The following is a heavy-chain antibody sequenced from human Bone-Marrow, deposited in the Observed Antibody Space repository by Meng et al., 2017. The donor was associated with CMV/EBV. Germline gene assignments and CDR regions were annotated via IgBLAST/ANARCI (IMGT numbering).Heavy chain of an antibody. CDR2: IIPILGIA. V-gene: IGHV1-69*10. CDR1: GGTFSSYA. Sequence: SVKVSCKASGGTFSSYAISWVRQAPGQGLEWMGGIIPILGIANYAQKFQGRVTITADKATSTAYMELSSLRSEDTAVYYCARIGTYCSSTSCYTFDIWGQGTMVTVSS. D-gene: IGHD2-2*02. CDR3: ARIGTYCSSTSCYTFDI. J-gene: IGHJ3*02.